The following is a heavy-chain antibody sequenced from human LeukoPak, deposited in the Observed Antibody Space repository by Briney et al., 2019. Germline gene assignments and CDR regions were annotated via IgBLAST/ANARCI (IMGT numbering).Heavy chain of an antibody. CDR1: GFTFSSYA. CDR2: ISGSGGST. CDR3: AKDFGSSWYGFYFDY. D-gene: IGHD6-13*01. V-gene: IGHV3-23*01. J-gene: IGHJ4*02. Sequence: PGGSLRLSCAASGFTFSSYAMSWVRQAPGKGLERVSAISGSGGSTYYADSVKGRFTISRDNSKNTLYLQMNSLRAEDTAVYYCAKDFGSSWYGFYFDYWGQGTLVTVSS.